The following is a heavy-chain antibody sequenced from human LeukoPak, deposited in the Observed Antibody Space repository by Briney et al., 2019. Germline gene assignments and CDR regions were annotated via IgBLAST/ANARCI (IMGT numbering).Heavy chain of an antibody. V-gene: IGHV4-39*01. Sequence: SETLSLTCTVSGGSISSSSYYWGWIRQPPGKGLEWIGSIYYSGSTYYNPSLKSRVTISVDTSKNQFSLKLSSVTAADTAVYYCARHEPDCSSTSCYIGDPFDYWGQGTLVTVSS. CDR2: IYYSGST. CDR1: GGSISSSSYY. CDR3: ARHEPDCSSTSCYIGDPFDY. J-gene: IGHJ4*02. D-gene: IGHD2-2*02.